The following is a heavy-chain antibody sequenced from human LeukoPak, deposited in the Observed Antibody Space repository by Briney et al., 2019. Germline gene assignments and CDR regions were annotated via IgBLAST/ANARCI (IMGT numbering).Heavy chain of an antibody. J-gene: IGHJ4*02. Sequence: SETLSVTCTVSGGSISSSSYYWGWIRQPPGKGLEWIGSIYYSGSTYYNPSLKSRVTISVDTSKNQFPLKLSSVTAADTAVYYCAREAKGRYGDYDYWGQGTLVTVSS. D-gene: IGHD4-17*01. CDR2: IYYSGST. V-gene: IGHV4-39*06. CDR3: AREAKGRYGDYDY. CDR1: GGSISSSSYY.